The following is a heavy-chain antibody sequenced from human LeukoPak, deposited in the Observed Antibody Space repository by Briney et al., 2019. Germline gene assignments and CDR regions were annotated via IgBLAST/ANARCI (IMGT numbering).Heavy chain of an antibody. CDR1: GFTFSSYS. Sequence: KTGGSLRLSCAASGFTFSSYSMNWVRQAPGEGLEWISSISGGSGYIDYADSVKGRFTISRDNAKNSLYQQMNSLRAEDTATYYCARQIGYCSGGSCTLYYFDYWGQGTLVTVSS. D-gene: IGHD2-15*01. V-gene: IGHV3-21*01. J-gene: IGHJ4*02. CDR2: ISGGSGYI. CDR3: ARQIGYCSGGSCTLYYFDY.